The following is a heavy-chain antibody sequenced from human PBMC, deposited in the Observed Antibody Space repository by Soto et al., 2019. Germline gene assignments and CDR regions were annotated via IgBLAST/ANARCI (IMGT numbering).Heavy chain of an antibody. CDR2: ISSTSTTL. D-gene: IGHD4-17*01. CDR3: VRDSGDYPDY. CDR1: GLNFRAYS. V-gene: IGHV3-48*01. J-gene: IGHJ4*02. Sequence: EVQLVESGGGLVQPGESLRLSCVVSGLNFRAYSMNWVRQAPGKGLEWISYISSTSTTLYYADSVKGRFTISRDTDQKSLFLQMNSLRAEDTAVYYCVRDSGDYPDYWGQGTQVTVSS.